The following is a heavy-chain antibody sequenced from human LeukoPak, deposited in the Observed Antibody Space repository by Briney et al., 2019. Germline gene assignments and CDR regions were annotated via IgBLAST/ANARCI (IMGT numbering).Heavy chain of an antibody. Sequence: GGSLRLSCAASGFTFSSYWMHWVRQAPGKGLVWVSRINNDGSSTSYADSVRGRFSISRDNAKNTLYLQMNSLRAEDTAVYYCARDKRLLWFGEWSDAFDIWGQGTMVTVSS. CDR3: ARDKRLLWFGEWSDAFDI. J-gene: IGHJ3*02. CDR2: INNDGSST. D-gene: IGHD3-10*01. V-gene: IGHV3-74*01. CDR1: GFTFSSYW.